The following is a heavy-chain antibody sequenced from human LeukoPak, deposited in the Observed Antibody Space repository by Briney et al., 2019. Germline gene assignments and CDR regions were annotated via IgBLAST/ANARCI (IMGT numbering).Heavy chain of an antibody. J-gene: IGHJ4*02. CDR3: AKDRVVVAASAVSLDY. Sequence: GGSLRLSCAASGFTFSSYGMHWVRQAPGKGLEWVAVISNDGNNKYYADSVKGRFTISRDNSKNTLYVQMNSLRAEDTAVYYCAKDRVVVAASAVSLDYWGQGTLVTVSS. V-gene: IGHV3-30*18. CDR1: GFTFSSYG. CDR2: ISNDGNNK. D-gene: IGHD2-15*01.